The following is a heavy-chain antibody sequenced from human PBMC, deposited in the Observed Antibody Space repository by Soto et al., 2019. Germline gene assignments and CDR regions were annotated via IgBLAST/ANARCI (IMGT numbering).Heavy chain of an antibody. Sequence: QERLVQSGAEVRKPGSSVKVSCKVTGGTSTRYAINWVRQAPGQGLEWMGGIVPMFGTSKYAQKFQGRVTITADTSTNIAYMELRSLRCEDTAVYYCNRGSDYDFWRGYLWGQGTLVSVSS. CDR2: IVPMFGTS. CDR3: NRGSDYDFWRGYL. CDR1: GGTSTRYA. D-gene: IGHD3-3*01. V-gene: IGHV1-69*06. J-gene: IGHJ4*02.